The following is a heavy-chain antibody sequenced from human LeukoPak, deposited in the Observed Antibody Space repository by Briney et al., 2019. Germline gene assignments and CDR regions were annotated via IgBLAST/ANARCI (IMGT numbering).Heavy chain of an antibody. CDR1: AYSIGNGFV. Sequence: NASETLSLTCTVSAYSIGNGFVWGWIRQPPGKGLEWIASIHHSGTTYYNPSLKSRDTMSVDTSKTQFSLRLSSVTAADTAVYYGTRLSHVAGAPKVSWFDPWGQGTLVTVSS. CDR3: TRLSHVAGAPKVSWFDP. J-gene: IGHJ5*02. CDR2: IHHSGTT. V-gene: IGHV4-38-2*02. D-gene: IGHD1-26*01.